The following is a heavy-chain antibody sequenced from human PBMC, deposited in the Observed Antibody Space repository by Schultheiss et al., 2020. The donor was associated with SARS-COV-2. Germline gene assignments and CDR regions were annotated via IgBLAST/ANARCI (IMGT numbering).Heavy chain of an antibody. CDR2: IYYSGST. CDR1: GGSISSYY. D-gene: IGHD4-23*01. Sequence: SETLSLTCTVSGGSISSYYWSWIRQPPGKGLEWIGSIYYSGSTNYNPSLKSRVTISVDTSKNQFSLKLSSVTAADTAVYYCARGSNSLHYWGQGTLVTVSS. CDR3: ARGSNSLHY. J-gene: IGHJ4*02. V-gene: IGHV4-59*01.